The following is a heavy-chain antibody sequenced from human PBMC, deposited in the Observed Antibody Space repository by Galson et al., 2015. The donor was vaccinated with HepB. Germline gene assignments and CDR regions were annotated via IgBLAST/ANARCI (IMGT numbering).Heavy chain of an antibody. CDR1: GFSLRTSRMS. V-gene: IGHV2-70*11. Sequence: PALVNPKQTRTLTCTFSGFSLRTSRMSVTWMRQPPGKALERLARIDWDDDKYYNTFLRTRLTISKDTSKNQVVLTMPNMDPVDTATYYCARIQYDSGGYHVDYWGQGALVVVSS. J-gene: IGHJ4*02. CDR2: IDWDDDK. CDR3: ARIQYDSGGYHVDY. D-gene: IGHD3-22*01.